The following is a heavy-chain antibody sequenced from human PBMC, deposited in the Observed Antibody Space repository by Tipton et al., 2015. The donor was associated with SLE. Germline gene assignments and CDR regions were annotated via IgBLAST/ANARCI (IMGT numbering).Heavy chain of an antibody. V-gene: IGHV3-49*04. J-gene: IGHJ4*02. D-gene: IGHD4-23*01. CDR3: TTPTMVVTLPFDY. Sequence: SLRLSCTASGFTFGDYAMSWVRQAPGKGLEWVGFIRSKAYGGTTEYAASVKGRFTISRDGSKSIAYLQMNSLKTEDTAVYYCTTPTMVVTLPFDYWGQGTLFTVSS. CDR1: GFTFGDYA. CDR2: IRSKAYGGTT.